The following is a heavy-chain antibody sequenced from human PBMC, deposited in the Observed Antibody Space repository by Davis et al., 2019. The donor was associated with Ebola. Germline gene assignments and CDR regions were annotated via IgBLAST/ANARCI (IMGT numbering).Heavy chain of an antibody. CDR1: GFTVRTTY. J-gene: IGHJ5*02. CDR2: ISSSSSYI. CDR3: AKNSGYGYVS. V-gene: IGHV3-21*01. Sequence: GESLKISCAASGFTVRTTYMSWVRQAPGKGLEWVSSISSSSSYIYYADSVKGRFTISRDNAKNSLYLQMNSLRAEDTAVYYCAKNSGYGYVSWGQGTLVTVSS. D-gene: IGHD5-12*01.